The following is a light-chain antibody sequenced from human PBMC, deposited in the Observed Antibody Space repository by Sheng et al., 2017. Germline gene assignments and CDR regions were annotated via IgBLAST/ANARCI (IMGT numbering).Light chain of an antibody. CDR3: GTWDTSLSGMM. Sequence: QSVLTQPPSVSAAPGQKVTISCSGSSSNIGNNYVSWYQQLPGTAPKLLIYENNKRPSGIPDRFSGSKSGTSATLGITGLQTGDEADYYCGTWDTSLSGMMFGGGTKLTVL. V-gene: IGLV1-51*02. J-gene: IGLJ3*02. CDR2: ENN. CDR1: SSNIGNNY.